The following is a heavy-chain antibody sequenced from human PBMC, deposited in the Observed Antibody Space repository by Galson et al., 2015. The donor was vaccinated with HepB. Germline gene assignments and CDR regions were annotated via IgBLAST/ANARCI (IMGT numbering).Heavy chain of an antibody. D-gene: IGHD2-15*01. J-gene: IGHJ2*01. Sequence: TLSLTCTVSDASISSGGYYWTWFRQHPGKGLEWIGYVYRSGFAYYNPSLKSRVAMSVDTSENQFSLKLRSVTASDTAIYYCARDLTCSGGCGFNRYFDLWGRGTLVTVSS. CDR1: DASISSGGYY. CDR3: ARDLTCSGGCGFNRYFDL. CDR2: VYRSGFA. V-gene: IGHV4-31*03.